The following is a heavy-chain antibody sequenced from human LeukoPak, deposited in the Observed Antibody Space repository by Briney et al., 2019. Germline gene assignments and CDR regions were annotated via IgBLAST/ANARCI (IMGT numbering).Heavy chain of an antibody. D-gene: IGHD4-17*01. CDR1: GFIFSDHY. CDR2: IRKRANGYTT. CDR3: ARLNGDYYFDY. J-gene: IGHJ4*02. V-gene: IGHV3-72*01. Sequence: GSLRLSCAASGFIFSDHYMDWVRQAPGKGVEWVGRIRKRANGYTTEYAASVKGRFTISRGDSKNSLYLQMNSLKTEDTAVYYCARLNGDYYFDYWGQGTLVTVSS.